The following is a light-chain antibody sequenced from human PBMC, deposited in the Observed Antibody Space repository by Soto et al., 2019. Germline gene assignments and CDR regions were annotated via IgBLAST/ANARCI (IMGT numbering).Light chain of an antibody. J-gene: IGKJ2*01. CDR3: QQFNSYPPYT. V-gene: IGKV1-13*02. Sequence: AIQLTQSPSSLSASVGDRVTITCRASQGISSALAWYQQKPGKAPKLLIYDASSLESGVPSRFSGIGSGTDFTLTISSLQPEDFATYYCQQFNSYPPYTFGQGTKLEIK. CDR2: DAS. CDR1: QGISSA.